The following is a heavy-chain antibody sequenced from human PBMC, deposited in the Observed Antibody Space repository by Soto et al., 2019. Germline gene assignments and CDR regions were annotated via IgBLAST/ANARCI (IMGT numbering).Heavy chain of an antibody. CDR1: GFTFSRDW. CDR2: IKGDGTIT. Sequence: EVQLVESGGGLVQPGGALRRACAAAGFTFSRDWMHWVRQSPGKGLVCVSRIKGDGTITNNADSVKGRFATSRDNAKNTVYLQLTSLTTEDTAVYYCARGGLGNYYNDYWGQGTLVTVSS. J-gene: IGHJ4*02. V-gene: IGHV3-74*01. D-gene: IGHD3-10*01. CDR3: ARGGLGNYYNDY.